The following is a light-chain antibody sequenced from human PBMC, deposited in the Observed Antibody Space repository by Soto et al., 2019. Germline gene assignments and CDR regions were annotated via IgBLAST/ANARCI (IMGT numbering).Light chain of an antibody. Sequence: MLMTQSPATLSVSPGERVTLSCRTSHSVNSHVAWYQQKPGQAPRLLLYGASTRATGIPVRFSGSGFGTEFTLTISSLQSEDFAVYYCQQYGGSPITFGLGTRLEI. J-gene: IGKJ5*01. CDR2: GAS. V-gene: IGKV3-15*01. CDR1: HSVNSH. CDR3: QQYGGSPIT.